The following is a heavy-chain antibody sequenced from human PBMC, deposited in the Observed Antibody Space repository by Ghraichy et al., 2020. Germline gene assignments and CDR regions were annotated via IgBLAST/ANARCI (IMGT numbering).Heavy chain of an antibody. CDR3: ARKAPDYGGNSAYYFDY. D-gene: IGHD4-23*01. J-gene: IGHJ4*02. CDR1: GGSFSGYY. CDR2: INHSGST. Sequence: SETLSLTCAVYGGSFSGYYWSWIRQPPGKGLEWIGEINHSGSTNYNPSLKSRVTISVDTSKNQFSLKLSSVTAADTAVYYCARKAPDYGGNSAYYFDYWGQGTLVTVSS. V-gene: IGHV4-34*01.